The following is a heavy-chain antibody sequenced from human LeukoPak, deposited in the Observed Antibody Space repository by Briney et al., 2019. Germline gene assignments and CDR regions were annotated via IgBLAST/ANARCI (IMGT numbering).Heavy chain of an antibody. D-gene: IGHD2-15*01. CDR3: ARVNPYCSGGSCSYYFDY. V-gene: IGHV4-61*02. J-gene: IGHJ4*02. CDR2: IYSSGST. CDR1: GGSLSSGSYY. Sequence: PSETLSLTRTVSGGSLSSGSYYGSWIRQPAGKGLEWIGRIYSSGSTNYNPSRKSRVTISVDTSKNQFSLKLSSVTAADTAVYYCARVNPYCSGGSCSYYFDYWGQGTLVTVSS.